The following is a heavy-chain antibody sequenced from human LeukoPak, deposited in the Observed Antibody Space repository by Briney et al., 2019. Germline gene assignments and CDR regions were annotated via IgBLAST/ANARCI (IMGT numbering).Heavy chain of an antibody. CDR3: ARAEQLACDY. D-gene: IGHD1/OR15-1a*01. Sequence: PGGSLRLSCAASGFTFSGYSMNWIRQAPGKGLEWVSSITSSSSYIYYADSVKGRFSISRDNSKNTLYLQMNSLRAEDTAVYHCARAEQLACDYWGQGTLVTVSS. V-gene: IGHV3-21*01. CDR1: GFTFSGYS. CDR2: ITSSSSYI. J-gene: IGHJ4*02.